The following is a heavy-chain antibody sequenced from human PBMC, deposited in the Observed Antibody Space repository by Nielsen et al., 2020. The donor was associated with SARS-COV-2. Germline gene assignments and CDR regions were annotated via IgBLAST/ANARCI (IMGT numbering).Heavy chain of an antibody. CDR3: ARFIGSGNYIGSYYFDF. J-gene: IGHJ4*02. D-gene: IGHD3-10*01. CDR2: VSHSGSI. Sequence: SETLSLTCAVSGGSVSSNDWWTWVRPSPGKGLEWIGEVSHSGSINYNPSLKSRVTLSMDKSKRQFSLRLTSVTAADTAVYYCARFIGSGNYIGSYYFDFWGQGTLVTVSS. CDR1: GGSVSSNDW. V-gene: IGHV4-4*02.